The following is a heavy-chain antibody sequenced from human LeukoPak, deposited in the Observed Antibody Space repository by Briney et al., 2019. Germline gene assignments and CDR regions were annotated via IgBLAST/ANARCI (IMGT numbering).Heavy chain of an antibody. CDR3: ASELGYCSGGSCYGDY. V-gene: IGHV3-11*01. Sequence: AGGSLRLSCAASGFTFSDYYMSWIRQAPGKGLEWVSYISSSGSTIYYADSVKGRFTISRDNAKNSLYLQMNRLRAEDTAVYYCASELGYCSGGSCYGDYWGQGTLATVSS. CDR2: ISSSGSTI. J-gene: IGHJ4*02. D-gene: IGHD2-15*01. CDR1: GFTFSDYY.